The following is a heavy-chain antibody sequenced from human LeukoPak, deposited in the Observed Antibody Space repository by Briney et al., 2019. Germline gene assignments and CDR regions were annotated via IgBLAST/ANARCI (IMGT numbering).Heavy chain of an antibody. CDR2: INPNNGGT. CDR3: ARGAGPKAFDV. J-gene: IGHJ3*01. V-gene: IGHV1-2*02. CDR1: GYTLTGNH. Sequence: EASVKVSCKASGYTLTGNHLHWVPQAPGQGLEWMGWINPNNGGTSFAQNFQGRVTLTRDTSISTAYMELSTLRSDDTAVYYCARGAGPKAFDVWGQGTMVTVST.